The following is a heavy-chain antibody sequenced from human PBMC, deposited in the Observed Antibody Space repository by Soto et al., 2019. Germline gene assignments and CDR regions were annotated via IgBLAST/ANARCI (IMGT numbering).Heavy chain of an antibody. CDR3: VHIVGSRGSFDN. CDR1: GFSLSSSGVG. D-gene: IGHD6-25*01. CDR2: IYWNDDK. V-gene: IGHV2-5*01. J-gene: IGHJ4*02. Sequence: QITLKESGPTLVRPTQPLTLTCDLSGFSLSSSGVGVGWIRQPPGKALEWLALIYWNDDKRYSTSLKSRLTITKDTSKNQVVLTMTNMDPVDTATYYCVHIVGSRGSFDNWGQGSLVTVSS.